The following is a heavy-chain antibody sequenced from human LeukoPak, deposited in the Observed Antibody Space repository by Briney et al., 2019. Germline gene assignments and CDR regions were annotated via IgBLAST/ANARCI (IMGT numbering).Heavy chain of an antibody. D-gene: IGHD3-10*01. CDR2: ISSSSSTI. J-gene: IGHJ4*02. CDR3: AKDGSGSPTY. Sequence: AGGSLRLSCAASGFTFSSYSMNWVRQAPGKGLEWVSYISSSSSTIYYADSVKGRFTISRDNAKNSLYLQMNSLRAEDTAVYYCAKDGSGSPTYWGQGTLVTVSS. V-gene: IGHV3-48*01. CDR1: GFTFSSYS.